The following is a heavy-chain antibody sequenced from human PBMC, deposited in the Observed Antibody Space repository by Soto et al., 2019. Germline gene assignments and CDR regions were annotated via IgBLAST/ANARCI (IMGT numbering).Heavy chain of an antibody. CDR1: GYSFLNYW. V-gene: IGHV5-51*01. CDR3: ARHIVDTSMTASFNY. CDR2: IYPGDSDA. D-gene: IGHD5-18*01. Sequence: GESLKISCKTSGYSFLNYWVGWVRQMPGKGLEWMGIIYPGDSDARYSPSFQGQVTISADKSISTVYLQWSSLKASDTAMYYCARHIVDTSMTASFNYWGQGTQVTVSS. J-gene: IGHJ4*02.